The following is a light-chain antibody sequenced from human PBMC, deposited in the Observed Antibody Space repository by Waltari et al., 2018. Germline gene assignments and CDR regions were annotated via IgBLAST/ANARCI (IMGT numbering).Light chain of an antibody. CDR3: QQRSKWPPT. J-gene: IGKJ5*01. CDR2: DAS. Sequence: EIVLAQSPATLSLSPGERATLSCRDSQSISSYLACYQQQPGQAPSLLIYDASHRATGIPARFSGSGAGTDFTLTISSLEPEDFAVYYCQQRSKWPPTFGQGTRLEIK. V-gene: IGKV3-11*01. CDR1: QSISSY.